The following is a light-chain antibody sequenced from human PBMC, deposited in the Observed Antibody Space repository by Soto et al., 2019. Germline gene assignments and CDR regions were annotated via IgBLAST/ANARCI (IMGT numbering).Light chain of an antibody. V-gene: IGKV3-20*01. CDR3: HQYGRSPYT. CDR1: QSVSSSY. Sequence: EIVLTQSPGTLSLSPGERATLSCRASQSVSSSYLAWYQQKPGQAPRLLIYGASSRATGIPDRFSGSGSGTDFTLTIIRLEPEDFAVYYCHQYGRSPYTFGQGTKLDIK. J-gene: IGKJ2*01. CDR2: GAS.